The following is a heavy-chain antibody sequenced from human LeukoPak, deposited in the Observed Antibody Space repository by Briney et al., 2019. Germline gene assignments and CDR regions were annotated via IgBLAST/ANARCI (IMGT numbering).Heavy chain of an antibody. Sequence: GGSLRLSCAASGFTFSSYAMHWVRQAPGKGLEWVAVISYDGSNKYYADSVKGRFTISRDNSKNTLYLQMNSLRAEDTAVYYCARGGCTSCYMNYYYYGMDVWGQGTTVTVSS. CDR2: ISYDGSNK. CDR3: ARGGCTSCYMNYYYYGMDV. D-gene: IGHD2-2*02. CDR1: GFTFSSYA. V-gene: IGHV3-30*04. J-gene: IGHJ6*02.